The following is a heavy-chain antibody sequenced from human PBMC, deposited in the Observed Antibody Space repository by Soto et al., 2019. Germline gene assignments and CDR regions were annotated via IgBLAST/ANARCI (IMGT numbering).Heavy chain of an antibody. J-gene: IGHJ6*02. Sequence: RGESLKISCKGSGYSFTSYWISWVRQMPGKGLEWMGRIDPSDSYTNYSPSFQGHVTISADKSISTAYLQWRSLKASDTAMYYCARLKIAVAGTWEYYYYGMDVWGQGTTVAVSS. CDR1: GYSFTSYW. D-gene: IGHD6-19*01. CDR2: IDPSDSYT. CDR3: ARLKIAVAGTWEYYYYGMDV. V-gene: IGHV5-10-1*01.